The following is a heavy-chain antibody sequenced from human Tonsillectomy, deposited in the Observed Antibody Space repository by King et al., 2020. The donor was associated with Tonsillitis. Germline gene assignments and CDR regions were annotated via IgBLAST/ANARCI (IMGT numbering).Heavy chain of an antibody. J-gene: IGHJ4*02. D-gene: IGHD5/OR15-5a*01. V-gene: IGHV1-18*01. CDR1: GYIFTAYG. CDR3: ARGLGIDY. Sequence: VQLVESGAEVKKPGASVTVSCAASGYIFTAYGITWVRQAPGQGLEWMGWISAYTGNTNYAQKFRGRVTMTTDTSTSTAYMELRSLTSDDTANYYCARGLGIDYWGQGTLVTVSS. CDR2: ISAYTGNT.